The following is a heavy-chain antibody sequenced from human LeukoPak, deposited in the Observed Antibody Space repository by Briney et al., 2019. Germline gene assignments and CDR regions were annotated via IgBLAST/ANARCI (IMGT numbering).Heavy chain of an antibody. Sequence: PSETLSLTCTVPGGSISSHYWSWIRQPPGKGLEWIGYIYYTGSTNYNPSLRSRLTISLDTSKNQISLKLTSVTAADTAVYYCARFSGSAGIAFEIWGQGTKVTVSS. CDR1: GGSISSHY. CDR3: ARFSGSAGIAFEI. V-gene: IGHV4-59*08. D-gene: IGHD1-26*01. J-gene: IGHJ3*02. CDR2: IYYTGST.